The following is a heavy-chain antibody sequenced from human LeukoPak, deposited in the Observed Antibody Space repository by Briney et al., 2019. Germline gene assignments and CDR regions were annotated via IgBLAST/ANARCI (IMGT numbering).Heavy chain of an antibody. CDR1: GGSISSRNYY. J-gene: IGHJ5*02. CDR2: IYYSGST. CDR3: ARIIISGSNWFDP. V-gene: IGHV4-39*07. D-gene: IGHD1-26*01. Sequence: SEPLSLTCTVSGGSISSRNYYWGWIRQPPGKGLEWIGSIYYSGSTYYNPSLKSRVTISVDTSKNQFSLKLSSVTAADTAVYYCARIIISGSNWFDPWGQGTLVTVSS.